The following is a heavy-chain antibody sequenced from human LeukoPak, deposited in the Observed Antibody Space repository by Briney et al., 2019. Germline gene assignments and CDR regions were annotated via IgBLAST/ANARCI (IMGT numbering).Heavy chain of an antibody. Sequence: GGSLRLSCAASGFTFSNYGMSWVRLAPGKGLEWVSVISASGGSTHYADSVKGRFTISRDNSKNTLYLQMNSLRAEDTAVYYCASEGLLWFGESTIPLNYYYYMDVWGKGTTVTVSS. V-gene: IGHV3-23*01. D-gene: IGHD3-10*01. CDR3: ASEGLLWFGESTIPLNYYYYMDV. CDR1: GFTFSNYG. CDR2: ISASGGST. J-gene: IGHJ6*03.